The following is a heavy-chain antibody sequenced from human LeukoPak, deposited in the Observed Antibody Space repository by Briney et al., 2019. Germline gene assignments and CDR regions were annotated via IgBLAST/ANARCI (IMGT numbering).Heavy chain of an antibody. CDR3: AKGAFSSGWPLDYYYYYYMDV. V-gene: IGHV3-43D*03. Sequence: GGSLRLSCAASGFTFDDYAMHWVRQAPGKGLEWVSLISWDGGSTYYADSVKGRFTISRDNSKNSLYLQMNSLRAEDTALYYCAKGAFSSGWPLDYYYYYYMDVWGQGTLVTVSS. J-gene: IGHJ6*03. CDR2: ISWDGGST. D-gene: IGHD6-19*01. CDR1: GFTFDDYA.